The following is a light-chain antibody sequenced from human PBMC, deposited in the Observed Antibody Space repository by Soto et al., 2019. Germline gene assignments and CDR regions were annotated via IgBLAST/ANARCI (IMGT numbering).Light chain of an antibody. V-gene: IGKV1-5*03. CDR3: QHYNSYSEA. CDR1: QTISSW. J-gene: IGKJ1*01. Sequence: DVQLTQPPSTLSASLGDRVTITCRASQTISSWLAWYQQKPGKAPKLLIYKASTLKSGVPSRFSGSGSGTEFTLTISSLQPDDFATYYCQHYNSYSEALGQGTKVDI. CDR2: KAS.